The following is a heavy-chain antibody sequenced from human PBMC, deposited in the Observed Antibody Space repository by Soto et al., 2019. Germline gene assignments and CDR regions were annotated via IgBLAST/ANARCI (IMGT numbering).Heavy chain of an antibody. V-gene: IGHV1-69*04. D-gene: IGHD2-2*02. Sequence: SVKVSCKASGGTFSSYTISWVRQAPGQGLEWMGRIIPILGIANYAQKFQGRVTITADKSTSTAYMELSSLRTEDTAVYYCAKDHVVVPAAIEFQNNWFDPWGQGTLVTVSS. CDR2: IIPILGIA. CDR3: AKDHVVVPAAIEFQNNWFDP. CDR1: GGTFSSYT. J-gene: IGHJ5*02.